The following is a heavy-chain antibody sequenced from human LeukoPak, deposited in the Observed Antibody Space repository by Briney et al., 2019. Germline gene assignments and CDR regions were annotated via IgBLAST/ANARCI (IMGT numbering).Heavy chain of an antibody. CDR2: ISYDGSNR. Sequence: TGGSLRLSCAASGFTFSSYAMHWVRQAPGKGLEWVAVISYDGSNRYYADSVKGRFTISRDNSKNTLYLQMNSLRAEDTAVYYCARDGGSSSSWYGADYMDVWGKGTTVTVSS. CDR3: ARDGGSSSSWYGADYMDV. V-gene: IGHV3-30*04. D-gene: IGHD6-13*01. CDR1: GFTFSSYA. J-gene: IGHJ6*03.